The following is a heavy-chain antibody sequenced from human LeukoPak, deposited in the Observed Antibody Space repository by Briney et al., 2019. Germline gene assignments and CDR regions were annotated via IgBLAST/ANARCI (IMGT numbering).Heavy chain of an antibody. D-gene: IGHD6-13*01. Sequence: SETLSLTCTVSGVSISSYYWSWIRQPAGKGLEWIGRIHTSGNTNYNPSLKSRVTMSVDTSKNQFSLKLSSVTAADTAVYYCASTTGGSSSFDYWGQGTLVTVSS. J-gene: IGHJ4*02. CDR3: ASTTGGSSSFDY. CDR2: IHTSGNT. V-gene: IGHV4-4*07. CDR1: GVSISSYY.